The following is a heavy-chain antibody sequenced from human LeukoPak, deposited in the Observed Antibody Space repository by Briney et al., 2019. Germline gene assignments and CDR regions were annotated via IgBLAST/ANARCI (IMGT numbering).Heavy chain of an antibody. J-gene: IGHJ5*02. Sequence: GRSLRLSCSASRYTFSSYAMQWGPQAPAKGVGWVPPISDGGSNKYDADSVKGRFTICREQSKTRLYLQMNRRRVEDTAISYCAKDSPVGIAVAAEGCRSWGQGTLVTVSS. CDR3: AKDSPVGIAVAAEGCRS. CDR1: RYTFSSYA. V-gene: IGHV3-30-3*01. D-gene: IGHD6-19*01. CDR2: ISDGGSNK.